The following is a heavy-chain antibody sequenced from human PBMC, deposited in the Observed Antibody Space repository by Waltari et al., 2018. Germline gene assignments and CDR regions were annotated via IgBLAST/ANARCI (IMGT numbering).Heavy chain of an antibody. Sequence: EVQLVESGGGLVQPGGSLRLSCEASGFTFNKYSMIWVRQAPGKGLEWLSFIRHDSSDIYYADSVEGRFSISRDNAQNSLFLHMNSLRVEDTAVYYCARDWFGETFWGQGTLVTVSS. V-gene: IGHV3-48*04. D-gene: IGHD3-10*01. CDR1: GFTFNKYS. CDR3: ARDWFGETF. CDR2: IRHDSSDI. J-gene: IGHJ4*02.